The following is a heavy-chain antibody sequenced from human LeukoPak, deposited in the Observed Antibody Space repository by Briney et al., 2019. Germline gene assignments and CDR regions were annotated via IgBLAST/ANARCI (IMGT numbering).Heavy chain of an antibody. J-gene: IGHJ4*02. D-gene: IGHD6-19*01. CDR2: INPSGGSP. Sequence: GASVKVSCKSSGYAFTTYYMHWVRQAPGQGLEWMGIINPSGGSPTYAQKFQGRVTMTRDTSTNTIYMELSSLRSDDTAVYYCARDEQWLVDYWGQGTLVTVSS. V-gene: IGHV1-46*01. CDR1: GYAFTTYY. CDR3: ARDEQWLVDY.